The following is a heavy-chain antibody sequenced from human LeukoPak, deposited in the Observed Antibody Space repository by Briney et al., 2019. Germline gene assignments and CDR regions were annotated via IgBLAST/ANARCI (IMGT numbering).Heavy chain of an antibody. V-gene: IGHV3-23*01. D-gene: IGHD3-22*01. Sequence: PGGSLRLSCAPSGFTFNSYAMTWVRQAPGKGLEWVSAITGSGGSAYYADSVKGRFTISRDNSKNTLYLQMNSLRAEDTAVYYCAILSTGYYSPFDYWGQGTLVTVSS. J-gene: IGHJ4*02. CDR1: GFTFNSYA. CDR2: ITGSGGSA. CDR3: AILSTGYYSPFDY.